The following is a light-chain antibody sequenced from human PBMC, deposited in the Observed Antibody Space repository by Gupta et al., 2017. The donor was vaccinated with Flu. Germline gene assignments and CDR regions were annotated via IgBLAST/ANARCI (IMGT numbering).Light chain of an antibody. CDR2: QDS. CDR3: QAWDSSTVV. J-gene: IGLJ2*01. Sequence: SYALTQPPSVSVSPGQTVSITCSGDKLGDKHACWYQQKPGQSPVLVIYQDSKRPSGIPERFSGSNSGNTATLTISGTQAMDEADYYCQAWDSSTVVFGGGTKLTGL. V-gene: IGLV3-1*01. CDR1: KLGDKH.